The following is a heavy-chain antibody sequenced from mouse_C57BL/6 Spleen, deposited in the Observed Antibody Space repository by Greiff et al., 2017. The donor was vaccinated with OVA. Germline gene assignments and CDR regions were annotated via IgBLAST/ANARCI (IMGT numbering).Heavy chain of an antibody. CDR1: GFTFSSYT. CDR3: ARLTPRYDYDGGYFDY. J-gene: IGHJ2*01. V-gene: IGHV5-9*01. D-gene: IGHD2-4*01. CDR2: ISGGGGNT. Sequence: EVMLVESGGGLVKPGGSLKLSCAASGFTFSSYTMSWVRQTPEKRLEWVATISGGGGNTYYPDSVKGRFTISRDNAKNTLYLQMSSLRSEDTALYYCARLTPRYDYDGGYFDYWGQGTTLTVSS.